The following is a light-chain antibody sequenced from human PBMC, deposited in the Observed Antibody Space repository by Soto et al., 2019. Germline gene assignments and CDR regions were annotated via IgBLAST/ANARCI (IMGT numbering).Light chain of an antibody. V-gene: IGLV2-14*01. J-gene: IGLJ3*02. CDR3: TSYTTSSTLV. CDR1: SSDVATYNY. CDR2: EVT. Sequence: QSALTQPASVSGSPGQSITISCTGSSSDVATYNYVSWYQHHPGIAPKLMIYEVTNRPSGVSDRFSGSKSGNTASLTISGLQAADEADYYCTSYTTSSTLVFGGGTKLTVL.